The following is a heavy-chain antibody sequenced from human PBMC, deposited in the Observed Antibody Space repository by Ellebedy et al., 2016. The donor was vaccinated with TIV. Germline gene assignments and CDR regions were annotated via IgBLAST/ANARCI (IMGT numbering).Heavy chain of an antibody. D-gene: IGHD3-16*01. V-gene: IGHV4-61*08. CDR2: IYYSGST. CDR3: ARDWGRAPVL. CDR1: DCSVSNRGYY. Sequence: GSLRLSXSVSDCSVSNRGYYWAWLRQSPGKGLEWIGYIYYSGSTNYNPSHKSRVTISVDTSKNQFSLRVSSVTAADTAVYYCARDWGRAPVLWGQGTLVTVSS. J-gene: IGHJ4*02.